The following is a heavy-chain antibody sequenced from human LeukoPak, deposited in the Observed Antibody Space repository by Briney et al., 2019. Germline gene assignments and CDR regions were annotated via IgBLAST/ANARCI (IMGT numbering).Heavy chain of an antibody. CDR1: GFTFSSYA. CDR2: ISYGGSNK. Sequence: PGRSLRLSCAASGFTFSSYAMHWVRQAPGKGLEWVAVISYGGSNKYYADSVKGRFTISRDNSKNTLYLQMNSLRAEDTAVYYCARVHDSSGSADYWGQGTLVTVSS. J-gene: IGHJ4*02. CDR3: ARVHDSSGSADY. D-gene: IGHD3-22*01. V-gene: IGHV3-30*01.